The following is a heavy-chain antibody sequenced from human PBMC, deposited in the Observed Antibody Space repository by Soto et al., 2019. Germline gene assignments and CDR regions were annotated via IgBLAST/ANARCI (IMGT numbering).Heavy chain of an antibody. J-gene: IGHJ6*02. CDR3: ARDDYGSGSYSGMDV. CDR2: ISISSSYI. CDR1: GFTFSIYS. Sequence: EVQLVESGGGLIKPGGSRRLSCAASGFTFSIYSMNWVRQAPGKGLERVSSISISSSYIYYADSVKGRFTISRDNAKNSLYLQMNSLRAEDTAVYYCARDDYGSGSYSGMDVWGLGTTVTVSS. V-gene: IGHV3-21*01. D-gene: IGHD3-10*01.